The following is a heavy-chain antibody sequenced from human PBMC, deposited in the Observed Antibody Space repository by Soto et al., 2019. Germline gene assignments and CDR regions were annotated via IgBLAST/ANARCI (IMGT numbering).Heavy chain of an antibody. CDR1: GVTVKSYA. D-gene: IGHD3-16*01. Sequence: PSGSLKLACAASGVTVKSYAMGGVRQAPGKGLEWVSAIGGSGSSTYYADSVKGRFTISRDNSKNTLYLQMNSLRAEDTATYYFAIYTANLDFWGQGALVTVSS. CDR2: IGGSGSST. J-gene: IGHJ4*02. CDR3: AIYTANLDF. V-gene: IGHV3-23*01.